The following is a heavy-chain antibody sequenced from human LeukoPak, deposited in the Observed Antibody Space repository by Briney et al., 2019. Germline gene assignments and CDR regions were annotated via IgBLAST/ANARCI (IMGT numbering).Heavy chain of an antibody. J-gene: IGHJ4*02. CDR3: AREKRVALYYFDY. Sequence: GGSLRLSCAASGFTFSSYAMHWVRQAPGKGLEWVAVISYDGSNKYYADSVKGRFTISRDNSKNTLYLQMNSLRAEDTAVYYCAREKRVALYYFDYWGQGTLVTVSS. CDR1: GFTFSSYA. D-gene: IGHD3-3*01. CDR2: ISYDGSNK. V-gene: IGHV3-30*01.